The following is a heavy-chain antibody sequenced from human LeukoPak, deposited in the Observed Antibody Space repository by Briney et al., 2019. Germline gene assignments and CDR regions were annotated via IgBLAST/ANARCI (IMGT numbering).Heavy chain of an antibody. J-gene: IGHJ5*02. CDR2: INPNSGGT. V-gene: IGHV1-2*02. D-gene: IGHD1-26*01. Sequence: GASVKVSRKASGYTFTGYYMHWVRQAPGQGLEWMGWINPNSGGTNYAQKFQGRVTMTRDTSISTAYMELSRLRSDDTAVYYCARDESSDPSQGPWGQGTLVTVSS. CDR3: ARDESSDPSQGP. CDR1: GYTFTGYY.